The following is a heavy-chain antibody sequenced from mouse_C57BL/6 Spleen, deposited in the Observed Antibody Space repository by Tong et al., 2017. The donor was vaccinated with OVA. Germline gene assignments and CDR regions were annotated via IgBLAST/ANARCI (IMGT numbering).Heavy chain of an antibody. CDR3: ARGGWLPYFDY. V-gene: IGHV3-2*02. CDR2: ISYSGST. CDR1: GYSITSDYA. J-gene: IGHJ2*01. D-gene: IGHD2-3*01. Sequence: EVQLQESGPGLVKPSQSLSLTCTVTGYSITSDYAWNWIRQFPGNKLEWMGYISYSGSTSYNPSLKSRISITRDTSKNQFFLQLNSVTTEDTATYYCARGGWLPYFDYWGQGTTLTVSS.